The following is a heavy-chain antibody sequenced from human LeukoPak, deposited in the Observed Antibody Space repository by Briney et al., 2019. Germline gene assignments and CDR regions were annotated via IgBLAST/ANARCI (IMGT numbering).Heavy chain of an antibody. J-gene: IGHJ4*02. CDR1: GGSFSGYY. D-gene: IGHD5-18*01. Sequence: PSETLSLTCAVYGGSFSGYYWSWIRQPPGKGLEWIGSIYYSGSTYYNPSLKSRVTISVDTSKNQFSLKLSSVTAADTAVYYCARQWIQLWPYFDYWGQGTLVTVSS. CDR2: IYYSGST. CDR3: ARQWIQLWPYFDY. V-gene: IGHV4-34*01.